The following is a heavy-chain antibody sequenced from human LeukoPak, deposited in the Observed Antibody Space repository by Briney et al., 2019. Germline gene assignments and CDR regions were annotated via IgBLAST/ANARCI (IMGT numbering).Heavy chain of an antibody. Sequence: SETLSLTCNVSGVSISSGSNYWGWIRQPPGKTLEWIGSIYSSGSTYYNSSLKSRVIILIDTSKSHFSLTLSSVTAADTAVYYCTRSDCYGLVGIWGQGTMVTVSS. V-gene: IGHV4-39*07. CDR2: IYSSGST. J-gene: IGHJ3*01. CDR3: TRSDCYGLVGI. D-gene: IGHD3-10*01. CDR1: GVSISSGSNY.